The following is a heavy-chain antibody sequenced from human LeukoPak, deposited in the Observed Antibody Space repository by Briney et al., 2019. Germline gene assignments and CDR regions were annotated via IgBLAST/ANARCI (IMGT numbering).Heavy chain of an antibody. J-gene: IGHJ4*02. D-gene: IGHD3-16*02. CDR3: ARGYDYVWGSYRPYDY. CDR2: IYSGGST. CDR1: GFTVSSNY. V-gene: IGHV3-66*02. Sequence: GGSLRLSXAASGFTVSSNYMSWVRQAPGKGLEWVSVIYSGGSTYYADSVKGRFTISRDNSKNTLYLQMNSLRAEDTAVYYCARGYDYVWGSYRPYDYWGQGTLVTVSS.